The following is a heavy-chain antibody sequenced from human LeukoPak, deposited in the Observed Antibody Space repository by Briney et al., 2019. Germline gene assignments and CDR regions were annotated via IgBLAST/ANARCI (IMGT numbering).Heavy chain of an antibody. CDR1: GFTFADYA. CDR3: VKDTEDYFDY. J-gene: IGHJ4*02. CDR2: ISWNSGSI. Sequence: GGSLRLSCAASGFTFADYAMHWVRQAPGKGLEWVSGISWNSGSIGYADSVKGRFTISRDNAKDSLYLQMNSLRAEDTALYYCVKDTEDYFDYWGQGTLVTVSP. V-gene: IGHV3-9*01.